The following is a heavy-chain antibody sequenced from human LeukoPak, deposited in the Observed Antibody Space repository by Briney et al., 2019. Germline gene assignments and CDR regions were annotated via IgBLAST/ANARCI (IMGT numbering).Heavy chain of an antibody. CDR1: GXSISSYY. CDR2: IYYSGGT. CDR3: ARHVTISGPYDASDI. Sequence: SETLSLTCTVSGXSISSYYWSWIRQPPGKGLEWIGYIYYSGGTDYNPSLKSRVTISVDTSKNQFSLKLRSVTAADTAVYYCARHVTISGPYDASDIWGQGTMVTVSP. V-gene: IGHV4-59*08. J-gene: IGHJ3*02. D-gene: IGHD5-24*01.